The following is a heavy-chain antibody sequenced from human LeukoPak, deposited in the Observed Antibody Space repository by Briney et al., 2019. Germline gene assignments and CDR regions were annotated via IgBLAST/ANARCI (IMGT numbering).Heavy chain of an antibody. CDR3: ARGYSSGRDYYFDY. CDR2: ISGYSGNT. J-gene: IGHJ4*02. Sequence: GASVKVSCKASGYTFTTYSVNWGRQAPGQGLEWMGWISGYSGNTNYAQKLQGRVTMTTDTSTSTAYMELRSLRSDDTAIYYCARGYSSGRDYYFDYWGQGTLVTVSS. CDR1: GYTFTTYS. D-gene: IGHD6-19*01. V-gene: IGHV1-18*01.